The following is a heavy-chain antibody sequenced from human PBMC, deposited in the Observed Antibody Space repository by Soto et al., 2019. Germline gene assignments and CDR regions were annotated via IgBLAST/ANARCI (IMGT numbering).Heavy chain of an antibody. V-gene: IGHV3-30-3*01. CDR1: GFTFSSYA. CDR3: EREEMATIDFDY. D-gene: IGHD5-12*01. Sequence: QVQLVESGGGVVQPGRSLRLSCAASGFTFSSYAMHWVRQAPGKGLEWVAVISYDGSNKYYADSVKGRFTISRDNSNKALYLQMNSLRAEDTAVYYCEREEMATIDFDYWGQGTLVTVSS. CDR2: ISYDGSNK. J-gene: IGHJ4*02.